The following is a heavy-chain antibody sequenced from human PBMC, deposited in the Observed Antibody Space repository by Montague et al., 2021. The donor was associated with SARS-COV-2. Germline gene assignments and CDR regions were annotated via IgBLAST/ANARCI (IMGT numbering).Heavy chain of an antibody. D-gene: IGHD3-16*02. J-gene: IGHJ5*02. Sequence: SETLSLTCTVSGGSTNNFYWSWIWQPPGKGLEWIGYIYYSGGTDYNPSLKSRVTISIDTSKNQFSLNLTSVTAADTGVYYCARTSLASASCRFDPWGQGTLVTVSS. CDR2: IYYSGGT. CDR3: ARTSLASASCRFDP. CDR1: GGSTNNFY. V-gene: IGHV4-59*01.